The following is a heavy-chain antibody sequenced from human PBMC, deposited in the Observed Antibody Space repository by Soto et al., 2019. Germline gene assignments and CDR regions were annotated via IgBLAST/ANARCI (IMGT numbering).Heavy chain of an antibody. CDR2: IIPIFGTA. V-gene: IGHV1-69*01. J-gene: IGHJ6*02. CDR3: ARHRMPGQPEPGMDV. Sequence: QVQLVQSGAEVKKPGSSVKVSCTASGGTFSSYAISWVRQAPGQGLEWMGGIIPIFGTANYAQKFQGRVTITASESTSTAYMQLSSLRSEDRAVYYCARHRMPGQPEPGMDVWGQSSTLTVSS. CDR1: GGTFSSYA. D-gene: IGHD1-26*01.